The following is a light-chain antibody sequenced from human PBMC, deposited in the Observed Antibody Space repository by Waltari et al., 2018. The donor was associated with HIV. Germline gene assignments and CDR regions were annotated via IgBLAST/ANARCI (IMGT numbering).Light chain of an antibody. J-gene: IGLJ1*01. V-gene: IGLV2-14*03. CDR2: DVN. CDR3: SAYTTSSTYV. CDR1: SSDVGAYDY. Sequence: QSALTQPASVSGSPGQSITISCTGTSSDVGAYDYVSWHQQHPGKAPKPVIYDVNNRASGVSHRFSVSKSAATGSLTISGLQAEDEADYYCSAYTTSSTYVFGTGTKVTVL.